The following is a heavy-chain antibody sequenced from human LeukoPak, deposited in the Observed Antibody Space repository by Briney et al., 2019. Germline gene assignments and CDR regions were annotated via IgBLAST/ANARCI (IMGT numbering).Heavy chain of an antibody. CDR3: ARLGTVTTSYYYGMDV. V-gene: IGHV5-51*01. CDR1: GYSFTSYW. Sequence: GESLKISCKGSGYSFTSYWIGWVRQMPGKGLEWMGIIYPGDSDTRYSPSFQGQVTISADKSISTAHLQWSSLKASDTAMYYCARLGTVTTSYYYGMDVWGQGTTVTVSS. D-gene: IGHD1-1*01. J-gene: IGHJ6*02. CDR2: IYPGDSDT.